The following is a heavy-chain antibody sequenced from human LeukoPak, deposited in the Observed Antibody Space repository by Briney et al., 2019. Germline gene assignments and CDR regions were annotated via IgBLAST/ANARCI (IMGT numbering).Heavy chain of an antibody. CDR3: AVLVYSSSSPRDY. J-gene: IGHJ4*02. CDR1: GGTFSSYA. D-gene: IGHD6-13*01. CDR2: IIPIFGTA. V-gene: IGHV1-69*05. Sequence: SVKVSCKASGGTFSSYAISWVRQAPGQGLEWMGGIIPIFGTANYAQKFQGRVTMTRDMSTSTVYMELSSLRSEDTAVYYCAVLVYSSSSPRDYWGQGTLVTVSS.